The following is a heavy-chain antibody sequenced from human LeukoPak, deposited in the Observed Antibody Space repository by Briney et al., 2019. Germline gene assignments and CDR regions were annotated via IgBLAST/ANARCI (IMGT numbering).Heavy chain of an antibody. CDR1: GLSFSNYW. CDR2: TNLHGTAV. CDR3: ASAYTYVRLGDH. V-gene: IGHV3-74*01. Sequence: GGSLRLSCAVSGLSFSNYWMHWVRQAPGKGLVWVARTNLHGTAVDYADPVKGRFTISRDNSKNMLFLQMNSLRVEDTAVYYCASAYTYVRLGDHWGQGTLITVSP. D-gene: IGHD3-10*02. J-gene: IGHJ4*02.